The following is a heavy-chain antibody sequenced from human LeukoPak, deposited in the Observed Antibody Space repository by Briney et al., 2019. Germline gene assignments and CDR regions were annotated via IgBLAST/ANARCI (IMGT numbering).Heavy chain of an antibody. CDR3: ARGLPEQYYDFWSGRKGAFDI. CDR1: GGSFSGYY. J-gene: IGHJ3*02. Sequence: SETLSLTCAVYGGSFSGYYWSWIRQPPGKGLEWIGEINQSGSTNYNPSLKSRVTISVDTSKNQFSLKLSSVTAADTAVYYCARGLPEQYYDFWSGRKGAFDIWGQGTMVTVSS. CDR2: INQSGST. V-gene: IGHV4-34*01. D-gene: IGHD3-3*01.